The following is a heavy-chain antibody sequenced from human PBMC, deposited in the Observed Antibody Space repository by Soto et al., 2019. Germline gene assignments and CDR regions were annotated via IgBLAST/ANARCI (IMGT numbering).Heavy chain of an antibody. D-gene: IGHD2-15*01. CDR3: ARPIPRWSYHYGMDV. CDR1: EFTFSSYA. J-gene: IGHJ6*02. Sequence: GGSLRLSGAASEFTFSSYAMHWVRQAPGRGLEWVALISFDGKNEYYADSVKGRFTIARDNSRNMVYLEMNGLRPDDTATYFCARPIPRWSYHYGMDVWGHGTTVTVSS. CDR2: ISFDGKNE. V-gene: IGHV3-30*04.